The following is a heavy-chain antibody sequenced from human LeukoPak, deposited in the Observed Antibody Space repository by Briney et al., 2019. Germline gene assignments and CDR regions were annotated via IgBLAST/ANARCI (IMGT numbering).Heavy chain of an antibody. CDR3: ARRYCSGGSCYSVVEGIDY. D-gene: IGHD2-15*01. CDR1: GFTFSSYG. J-gene: IGHJ4*02. V-gene: IGHV3-33*01. Sequence: PGGSLRLSCAASGFTFSSYGMHWVRQAPGKGLEWVAVIWYDGSNKYYADSVKGRFTISRDNSKNTLYLQMNRLRAEDTAVYSCARRYCSGGSCYSVVEGIDYWGQGTLVTVSS. CDR2: IWYDGSNK.